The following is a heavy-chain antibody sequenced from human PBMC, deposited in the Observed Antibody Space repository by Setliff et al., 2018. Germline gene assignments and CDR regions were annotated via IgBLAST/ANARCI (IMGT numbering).Heavy chain of an antibody. J-gene: IGHJ4*02. Sequence: SETLSLTCTVSGGSISSYYWSWIRQPPGKGLEWIGYVYYSGSTNYNPSLKSRVTISVDTSKNQFSLKLSSVTAADTALYYCTVYNTGSSKDHYWGQGTPVTVSS. CDR3: TVYNTGSSKDHY. V-gene: IGHV4-59*03. CDR1: GGSISSYY. D-gene: IGHD2-8*02. CDR2: VYYSGST.